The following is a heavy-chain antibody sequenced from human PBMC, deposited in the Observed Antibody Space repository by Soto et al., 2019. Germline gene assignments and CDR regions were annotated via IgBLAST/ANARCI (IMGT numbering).Heavy chain of an antibody. CDR3: AKGGDYYDLLTGYTRDNYYFDY. D-gene: IGHD3-9*01. V-gene: IGHV4-31*03. Sequence: SETLSLTCTVSGGSISSGGYYWSWIRQHPGKGLEWIGYIYYSGSTYYNPSLKSRVTISVDTSKNQFSLKLSSVTAADTAVYYCAKGGDYYDLLTGYTRDNYYFDYWGQGAQVTVSS. CDR2: IYYSGST. CDR1: GGSISSGGYY. J-gene: IGHJ4*02.